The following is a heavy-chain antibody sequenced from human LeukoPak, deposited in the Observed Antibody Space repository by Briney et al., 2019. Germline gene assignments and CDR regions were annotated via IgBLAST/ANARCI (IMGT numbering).Heavy chain of an antibody. CDR3: ARHLHYDSSGYADP. V-gene: IGHV5-10-1*01. D-gene: IGHD3-22*01. CDR2: IDPSDSYT. Sequence: GGSLKISCQGSGYSFTSYWISWVRQMPGKGLEWMGRIDPSDSYTNYSPSSQGHVTISADKSISTAYLQWSSLKASDTAMYYCARHLHYDSSGYADPWGQGTLVTVSS. J-gene: IGHJ5*02. CDR1: GYSFTSYW.